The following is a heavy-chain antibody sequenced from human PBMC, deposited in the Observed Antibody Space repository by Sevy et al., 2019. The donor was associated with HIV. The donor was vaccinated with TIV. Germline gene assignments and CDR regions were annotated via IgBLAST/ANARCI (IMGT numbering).Heavy chain of an antibody. CDR2: ISGSSNYI. CDR3: ARGPPDGSYDYFDY. D-gene: IGHD1-26*01. Sequence: GGSLRLSCAASGFTFSSYNKNWVRQAPGKGLEWVSSISGSSNYIYYAESVKGRFRTSRDNVKDTLYLQMNSLRADDTALYYCARGPPDGSYDYFDYWGQGTLVTVSS. V-gene: IGHV3-21*06. CDR1: GFTFSSYN. J-gene: IGHJ4*02.